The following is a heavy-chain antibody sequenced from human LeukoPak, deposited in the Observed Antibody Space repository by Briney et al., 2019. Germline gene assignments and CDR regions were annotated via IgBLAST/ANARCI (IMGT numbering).Heavy chain of an antibody. CDR1: GFTFSSYS. J-gene: IGHJ4*02. CDR3: ARARLGLLWFGEFDY. D-gene: IGHD3-10*01. V-gene: IGHV3-21*04. Sequence: GGSLRLSCAASGFTFSSYSMNWVRQAPGKGLEWVSSISSSSSYIYYADSVKGRFTISRDNSKNTLYLQMNSLRAEDTAVYYCARARLGLLWFGEFDYWGQGTLVTVSS. CDR2: ISSSSSYI.